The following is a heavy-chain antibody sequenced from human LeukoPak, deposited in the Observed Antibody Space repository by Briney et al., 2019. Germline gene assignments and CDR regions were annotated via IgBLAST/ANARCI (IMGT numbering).Heavy chain of an antibody. CDR2: INPNSGGT. J-gene: IGHJ4*02. V-gene: IGHV1-2*02. CDR3: APGSDSGYYRVGTYFDY. Sequence: ASVKVSCKASGYTFTGYYMHWVRQAPGQGLEWMGWINPNSGGTNYAQKFQGRVTMTRDTSISTAYMELSRLISDDTAVYYCAPGSDSGYYRVGTYFDYWGQGTLVTVSS. D-gene: IGHD5-12*01. CDR1: GYTFTGYY.